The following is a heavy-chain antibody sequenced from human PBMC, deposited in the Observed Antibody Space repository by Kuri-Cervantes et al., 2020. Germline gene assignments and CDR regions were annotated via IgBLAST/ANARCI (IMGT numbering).Heavy chain of an antibody. Sequence: GESLKISCAASGFTFSSYGMHWVRQAPGKALEWVAVIWYDGSNKYYADSVKGRFTISRDNSKNTLYLQMNGLRAEDTAVYYCAKILYSSSWYGDYWGQGTLVTVSS. CDR1: GFTFSSYG. CDR2: IWYDGSNK. V-gene: IGHV3-30*02. J-gene: IGHJ4*02. D-gene: IGHD6-13*01. CDR3: AKILYSSSWYGDY.